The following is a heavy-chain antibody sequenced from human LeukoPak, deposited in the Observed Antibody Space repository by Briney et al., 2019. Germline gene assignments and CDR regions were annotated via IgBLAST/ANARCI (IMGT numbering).Heavy chain of an antibody. CDR2: IYYSGRT. D-gene: IGHD3-22*01. CDR3: ARDKSDSSGYYYFDY. CDR1: GGSISSSSYY. J-gene: IGHJ4*02. V-gene: IGHV4-61*01. Sequence: SETLSLTCTVSGGSISSSSYYWGWIRQPPGKGLEWIGYIYYSGRTNYNPSLKSRVTISVDTSKNQFSLKLSSVTAADTAVYYCARDKSDSSGYYYFDYWGQGTLVTVSS.